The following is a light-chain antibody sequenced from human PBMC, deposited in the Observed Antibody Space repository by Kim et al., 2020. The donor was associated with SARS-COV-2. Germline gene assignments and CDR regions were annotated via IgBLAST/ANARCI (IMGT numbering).Light chain of an antibody. J-gene: IGLJ1*01. Sequence: GQRGTLSCSGGSSNSGSNAVSWFQQLPGTAPKLLIYRNDKRPAGDPDLFSGSKAGTSASLAISGLRSEDEADYYCAAWDDSLNGYVFGTGTKVTVL. CDR3: AAWDDSLNGYV. V-gene: IGLV1-44*01. CDR2: RND. CDR1: SSNSGSNA.